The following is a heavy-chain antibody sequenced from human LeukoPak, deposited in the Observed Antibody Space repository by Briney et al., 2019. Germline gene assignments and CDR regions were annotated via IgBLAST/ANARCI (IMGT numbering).Heavy chain of an antibody. CDR2: IRYDGSNK. CDR3: AKDRIAVVPAAISD. D-gene: IGHD2-2*02. J-gene: IGHJ4*02. CDR1: GFGFSNQA. V-gene: IGHV3-30*02. Sequence: PGGSLRLSCAASGFGFSNQAMSWVRQAPGKGLEWVAFIRYDGSNKYYADSVKGRFTISRDNSKNTLYLQMNSLRAEDTAMYYCAKDRIAVVPAAISDWGQGTLVTVSS.